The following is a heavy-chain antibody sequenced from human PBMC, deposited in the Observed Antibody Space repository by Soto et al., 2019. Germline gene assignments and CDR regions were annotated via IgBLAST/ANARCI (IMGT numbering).Heavy chain of an antibody. J-gene: IGHJ5*02. D-gene: IGHD3-16*01. V-gene: IGHV1-3*01. CDR1: GYTFTSYA. CDR3: ARGYGGPIGWFDP. Sequence: QVQLVQSGAEVKKPGASVKVSCKASGYTFTSYAMHWVRQTPGQRLEWMGWINAGNGNTKYSQKFQGRVTITRDTSASTAYMELSSLRSEDTAVYYCARGYGGPIGWFDPWGQGTLVTVSS. CDR2: INAGNGNT.